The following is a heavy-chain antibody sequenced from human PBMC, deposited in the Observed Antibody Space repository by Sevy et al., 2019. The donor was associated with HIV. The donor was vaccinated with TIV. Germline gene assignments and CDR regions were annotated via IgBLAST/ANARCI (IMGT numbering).Heavy chain of an antibody. CDR1: RFTFSNYG. D-gene: IGHD2-2*01. CDR2: IRYDGSNS. V-gene: IGHV3-30*02. J-gene: IGHJ4*01. Sequence: GGSLRLSCAASRFTFSNYGMHWARQAPGKGLEWVAFIRYDGSNSYSSDSVKGRFTISRDNSKNTLYLQINSLRAEDTAVYYCAKDYRIYCSRTSCLFDYWGHGTLVTVSS. CDR3: AKDYRIYCSRTSCLFDY.